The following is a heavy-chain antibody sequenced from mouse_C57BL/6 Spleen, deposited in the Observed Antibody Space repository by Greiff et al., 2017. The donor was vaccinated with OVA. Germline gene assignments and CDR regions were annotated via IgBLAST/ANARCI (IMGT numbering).Heavy chain of an antibody. CDR2: ISSGGSYT. CDR1: GFTFSSYG. V-gene: IGHV5-6*01. CDR3: ARAPYSNYEGDLDY. Sequence: EVMLVESGGDLVKPGGSLKLSCAASGFTFSSYGMSWVRQTPDKRLEWVATISSGGSYTYYPDSVKGRFTISRDNAKNTLYLQMSSLKSEDTAMYYCARAPYSNYEGDLDYWGQGTTLTVSS. J-gene: IGHJ2*01. D-gene: IGHD2-5*01.